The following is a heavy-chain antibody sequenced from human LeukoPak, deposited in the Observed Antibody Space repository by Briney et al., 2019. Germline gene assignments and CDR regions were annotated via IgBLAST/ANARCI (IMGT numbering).Heavy chain of an antibody. D-gene: IGHD2-15*01. V-gene: IGHV4-34*01. CDR3: ARGDPGYCSGGSCYSPPIQH. Sequence: SETLSLTCAVYGGSFSGYYWSWIRQPPGKGLEWIGEINHGGSTNYNPSLKSRVTISVDTSKNQFSLKLSSVTAADTAVYYCARGDPGYCSGGSCYSPPIQHWGQGTLVTVSS. CDR2: INHGGST. J-gene: IGHJ1*01. CDR1: GGSFSGYY.